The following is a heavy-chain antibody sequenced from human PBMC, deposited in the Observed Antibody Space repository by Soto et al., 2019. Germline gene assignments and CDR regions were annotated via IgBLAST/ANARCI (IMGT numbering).Heavy chain of an antibody. Sequence: PGGSLRLSCTASGFTFGDYAMSWVRQAPGKGLEWVGFIRSKAYGGTTEYAASVKGRFTISRDDSKSIAYLQMNGLKTEDTAVYYCTRDQAQAYYYDSSGYDAFDIWGQGTMVTVSS. CDR3: TRDQAQAYYYDSSGYDAFDI. J-gene: IGHJ3*02. CDR2: IRSKAYGGTT. D-gene: IGHD3-22*01. V-gene: IGHV3-49*04. CDR1: GFTFGDYA.